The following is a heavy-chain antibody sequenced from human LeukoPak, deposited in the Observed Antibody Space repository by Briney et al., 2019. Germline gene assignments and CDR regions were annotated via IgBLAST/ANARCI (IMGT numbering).Heavy chain of an antibody. CDR1: GFTFGDYA. D-gene: IGHD2-8*01. Sequence: GGSLRLSCTASGFTFGDYAMSWVRQAPGKGLEWVGFIRSKAYGGTTEYAASVKGRFTISRDDSKSIAYLQMNSLKTEDTAVYYCTRAYATLIDYWGQGTLVTVSS. V-gene: IGHV3-49*04. J-gene: IGHJ4*02. CDR2: IRSKAYGGTT. CDR3: TRAYATLIDY.